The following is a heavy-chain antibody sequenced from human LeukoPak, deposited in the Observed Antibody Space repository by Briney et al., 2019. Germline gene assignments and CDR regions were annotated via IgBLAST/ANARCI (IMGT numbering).Heavy chain of an antibody. V-gene: IGHV1-69*13. J-gene: IGHJ6*02. CDR2: IIPIFGTA. CDR1: GGTFSSYA. CDR3: ARGKYSSGWSLYYYYYYGMDV. D-gene: IGHD6-19*01. Sequence: SVKVSCKASGGTFSSYAISWVRQAPGQGLEWMGGIIPIFGTANYAQKFQGRVTITADESTSTAYMELSSLRSEDTAVHYCARGKYSSGWSLYYYYYYGMDVWGQGTTVTVSS.